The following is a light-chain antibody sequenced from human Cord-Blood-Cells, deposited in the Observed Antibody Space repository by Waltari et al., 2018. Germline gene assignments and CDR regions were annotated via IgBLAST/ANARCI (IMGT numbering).Light chain of an antibody. CDR3: QQRSNWPPLT. Sequence: EIVLTQSPATLSLSPGERHTLSCRASQSVNSYLAWYQQKPGQAPRPLIYDASNRATGIPARFSGSGSGTDFTLTISSLEPEDFAVYYCQQRSNWPPLTFGGGTKVEIK. J-gene: IGKJ4*01. CDR1: QSVNSY. CDR2: DAS. V-gene: IGKV3-11*01.